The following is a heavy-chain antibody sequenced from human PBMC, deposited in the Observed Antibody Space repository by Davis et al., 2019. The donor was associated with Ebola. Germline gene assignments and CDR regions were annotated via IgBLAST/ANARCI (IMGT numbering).Heavy chain of an antibody. D-gene: IGHD2-21*02. Sequence: PSETLSLTCTVSGGSISSGSYYWGWIRQAAGKGLEWIGHIHTSGSTNYNPSLKSRVAISVDTSKNQFSLELTSVTAADTAVYYCARESVTVNRYFDLWGRGTLVTVSS. CDR1: GGSISSGSYY. CDR3: ARESVTVNRYFDL. V-gene: IGHV4-61*09. CDR2: IHTSGST. J-gene: IGHJ2*01.